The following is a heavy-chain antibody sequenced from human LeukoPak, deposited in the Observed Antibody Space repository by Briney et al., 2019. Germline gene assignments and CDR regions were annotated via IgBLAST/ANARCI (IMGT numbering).Heavy chain of an antibody. J-gene: IGHJ6*03. Sequence: SVKVSCKASGGTFSSYAISWVRQAPGQGLEWMGGIIPIFGTANYAQKFQGRVTITTDESTSTAYMELSSLRSEDTAVYYCARDRWYYDFWSGYSLMDVWGKGTTVTVSS. D-gene: IGHD3-3*01. V-gene: IGHV1-69*05. CDR3: ARDRWYYDFWSGYSLMDV. CDR2: IIPIFGTA. CDR1: GGTFSSYA.